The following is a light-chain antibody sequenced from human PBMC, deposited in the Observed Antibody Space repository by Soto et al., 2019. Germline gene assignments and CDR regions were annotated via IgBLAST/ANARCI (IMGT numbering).Light chain of an antibody. CDR3: QQYNNWPRT. J-gene: IGKJ1*01. V-gene: IGKV3-15*01. Sequence: EIVMTQSPATLSVSPGERATLSCRASQGIGSTLAWYQQKPGQTPKLPIFDASTRATGVPARFSGGGSGTEFTLTISSLQSEDFAVYYCQQYNNWPRTFGQGTKVDIK. CDR2: DAS. CDR1: QGIGST.